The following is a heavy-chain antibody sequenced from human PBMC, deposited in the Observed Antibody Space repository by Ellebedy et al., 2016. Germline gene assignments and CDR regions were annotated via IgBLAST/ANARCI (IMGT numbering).Heavy chain of an antibody. D-gene: IGHD3-22*01. Sequence: GGSLRLSCAASGFTFRNYGMHWVRQAPDKGLEWVAVIWYDGSNKYYADSVKGRFTISRDNSKNTLYLQMNSLRAEDTAVYYCARYYYDSSGYSNWYFDLWGRGTLVTVSS. CDR1: GFTFRNYG. CDR3: ARYYYDSSGYSNWYFDL. V-gene: IGHV3-33*01. J-gene: IGHJ2*01. CDR2: IWYDGSNK.